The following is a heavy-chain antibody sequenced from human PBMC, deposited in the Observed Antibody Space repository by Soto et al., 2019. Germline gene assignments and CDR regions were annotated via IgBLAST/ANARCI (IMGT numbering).Heavy chain of an antibody. D-gene: IGHD1-1*01. CDR2: ISWNSGSI. CDR3: AKDIQRTERYYFDY. J-gene: IGHJ4*02. Sequence: EVQLVESGGGLVQPGRSLRLSCAASGFTFDDYAMHWVRQAPGKGLEWVSGISWNSGSIGYADSVKGRFTISRDNAKNSLYLQMNSLRAEDTALYYCAKDIQRTERYYFDYWGQGTLVTVSS. V-gene: IGHV3-9*01. CDR1: GFTFDDYA.